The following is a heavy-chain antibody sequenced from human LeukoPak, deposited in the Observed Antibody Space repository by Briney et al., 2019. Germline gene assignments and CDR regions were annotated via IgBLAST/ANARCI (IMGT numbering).Heavy chain of an antibody. CDR1: GGSISSCY. CDR3: ARRSVVTAINFDTFDI. CDR2: IYSTGST. Sequence: PSETLSLTCTVSGGSISSCYWNWIRQLPGMGLEWIGYIYSTGSTNYNPSLRGRVIISLDTSKNQFSLELSSVTAADTALYYCARRSVVTAINFDTFDIWGQGTMVTVSS. J-gene: IGHJ3*02. D-gene: IGHD2-21*02. V-gene: IGHV4-59*08.